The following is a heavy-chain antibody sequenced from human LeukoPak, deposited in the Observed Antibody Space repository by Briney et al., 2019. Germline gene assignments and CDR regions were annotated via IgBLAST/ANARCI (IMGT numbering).Heavy chain of an antibody. D-gene: IGHD3-10*01. Sequence: PGGSLRLSCAASGFGFNNAWMSWVRQAPGKGLEWVGRIKSKGDGETADYAAPLKGRFTMSRDDAKATVYLQINSLITEDTAMYYCTTDLGITMIRGVIVNWGQGTLVTVSS. CDR2: IKSKGDGETA. V-gene: IGHV3-15*01. CDR3: TTDLGITMIRGVIVN. CDR1: GFGFNNAW. J-gene: IGHJ4*02.